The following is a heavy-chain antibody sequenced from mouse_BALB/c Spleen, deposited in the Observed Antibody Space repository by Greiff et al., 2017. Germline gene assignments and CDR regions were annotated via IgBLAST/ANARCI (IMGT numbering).Heavy chain of an antibody. CDR1: GFTFSSYA. CDR3: ARGERLRQGFAY. Sequence: EVQGVESGGGLVKPGGSLKLSCAASGFTFSSYAMSWVRQTPEKRLEWVASISSGGSTYYPDSVKGRFTISRDNARNILYLQMSSLRSEDTAMYYCARGERLRQGFAYWGQGTLVTVSA. J-gene: IGHJ3*01. V-gene: IGHV5-6-5*01. D-gene: IGHD2-4*01. CDR2: ISSGGST.